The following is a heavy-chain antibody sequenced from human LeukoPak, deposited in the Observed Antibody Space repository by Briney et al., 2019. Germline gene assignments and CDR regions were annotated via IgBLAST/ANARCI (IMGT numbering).Heavy chain of an antibody. D-gene: IGHD6-25*01. CDR1: GFTFTTYG. CDR3: AKAARLGPSHFDY. Sequence: GRSLRLSCAASGFTFTTYGMHWVRQAPGKGLEWVAVIWFDGNNKFYADSVKGRFTVSRDNSKNTLYLHMNSLRGEDTAVYYCAKAARLGPSHFDYWGRGTLVTVSS. V-gene: IGHV3-33*06. CDR2: IWFDGNNK. J-gene: IGHJ4*02.